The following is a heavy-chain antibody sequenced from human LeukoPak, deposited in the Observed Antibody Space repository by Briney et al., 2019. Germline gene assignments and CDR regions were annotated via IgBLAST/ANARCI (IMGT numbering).Heavy chain of an antibody. Sequence: PGGSLRLSCAASGFTFSSYSMNWVRQAPGKGLEWVSSISSSSSYIYYADSVKGRFTISRDNAKNSLYLQMNSLRAEDTAVYYCARDIDGSSWYFSYFDYWGQGTLVTVSS. V-gene: IGHV3-21*01. CDR3: ARDIDGSSWYFSYFDY. CDR1: GFTFSSYS. CDR2: ISSSSSYI. D-gene: IGHD6-13*01. J-gene: IGHJ4*02.